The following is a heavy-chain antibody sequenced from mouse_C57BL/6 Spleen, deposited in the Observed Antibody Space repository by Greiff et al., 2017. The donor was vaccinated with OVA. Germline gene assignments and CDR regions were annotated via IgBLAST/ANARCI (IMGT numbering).Heavy chain of an antibody. J-gene: IGHJ1*03. CDR2: ISYDGSN. CDR3: AREGELGRYFDV. V-gene: IGHV3-6*01. CDR1: GYSITSGYY. Sequence: EVQLQQSGPGLVKPSQSLSLTCSVTGYSITSGYYWNWIRQFPGNKLEWMGYISYDGSNNYNPSLKNRISITRDTSKNQFFLKLNSVTTEDTATYYCAREGELGRYFDVWGTGTTVTVSS. D-gene: IGHD4-1*01.